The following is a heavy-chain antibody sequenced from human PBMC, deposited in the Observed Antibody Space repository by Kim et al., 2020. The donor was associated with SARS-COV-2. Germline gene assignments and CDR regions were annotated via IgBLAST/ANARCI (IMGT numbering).Heavy chain of an antibody. CDR3: VRDSYIRNIYYGMDV. D-gene: IGHD3-3*02. J-gene: IGHJ6*02. V-gene: IGHV3-74*01. Sequence: DSMKGRFTISRDNAKNTLYLQMNSLRAEDTAVYYCVRDSYIRNIYYGMDVWGQGTTVSVS.